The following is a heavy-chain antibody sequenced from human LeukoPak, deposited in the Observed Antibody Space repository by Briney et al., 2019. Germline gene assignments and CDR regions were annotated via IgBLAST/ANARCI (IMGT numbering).Heavy chain of an antibody. D-gene: IGHD2-2*01. CDR1: GFTFRNSA. CDR2: IGGHVHST. CDR3: AKMGSMIVVPATFDY. J-gene: IGHJ4*02. Sequence: GGSLRLSCAASGFTFRNSAMSWVRQAPGTGLEWVSSIGGHVHSTYYADSVKGRFTISRDNSKNTLYLQMNSLRAEDTAVYYCAKMGSMIVVPATFDYWGQGTLVTVSS. V-gene: IGHV3-23*01.